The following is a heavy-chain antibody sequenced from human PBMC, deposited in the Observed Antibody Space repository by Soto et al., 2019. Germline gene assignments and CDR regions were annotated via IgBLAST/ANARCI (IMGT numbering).Heavy chain of an antibody. J-gene: IGHJ6*03. Sequence: GGSLRLSCAASGFTFSNAWMSWVRQAPGKGLEWVGRIKSKTDGGTTDYAAPVKGRFTISRDDSKNTLYLQMNSLKTEDTAVYYCTTAPNYGSGSYYPQRYYYYYYMDVWGKGTTVTVSS. CDR2: IKSKTDGGTT. CDR3: TTAPNYGSGSYYPQRYYYYYYMDV. CDR1: GFTFSNAW. V-gene: IGHV3-15*01. D-gene: IGHD3-10*01.